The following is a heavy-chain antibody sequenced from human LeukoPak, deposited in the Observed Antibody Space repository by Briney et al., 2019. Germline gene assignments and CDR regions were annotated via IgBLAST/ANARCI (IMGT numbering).Heavy chain of an antibody. V-gene: IGHV3-73*01. CDR3: TRPDGYNYY. J-gene: IGHJ4*02. CDR1: GFTFSGSA. CDR2: IRSEANSYAT. D-gene: IGHD5-24*01. Sequence: PTGGSLRLSCAASGFTFSGSAMHWVRQASGKGLEWVGRIRSEANSYATAYAASVKGRFTISRDDSKNTAYLQMNSLKTEDTAVYYCTRPDGYNYYWGQGTLVTVSS.